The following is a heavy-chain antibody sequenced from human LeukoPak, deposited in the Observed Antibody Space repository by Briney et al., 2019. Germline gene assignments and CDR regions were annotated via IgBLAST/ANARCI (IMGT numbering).Heavy chain of an antibody. D-gene: IGHD5-24*01. J-gene: IGHJ4*02. CDR2: IYYSGST. Sequence: SETLSLTCTVSGGSISSSSYYWSWIRQPPGKGLEWIGSIYYSGSTYYNPSLKSRVTISVDMSKNQFSLKLSSVTAADTAVYYCARVSRDGYNYVQIDYWGQGTLVTVSS. CDR3: ARVSRDGYNYVQIDY. CDR1: GGSISSSSYY. V-gene: IGHV4-39*07.